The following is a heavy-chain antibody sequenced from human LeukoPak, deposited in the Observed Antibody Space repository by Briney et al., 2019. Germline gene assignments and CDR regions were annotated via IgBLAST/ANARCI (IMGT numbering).Heavy chain of an antibody. V-gene: IGHV3-48*04. CDR3: ARDGSIAVKNWFDP. D-gene: IGHD6-19*01. CDR2: ISSTSSTI. Sequence: GGSLRLSCAASGFTFSSYWMSWVRQAPGKGLEWVSYISSTSSTIYYADSVKGRFTISRDNAKNSLYLQMNSLRAEDTAVYYCARDGSIAVKNWFDPWGQGTLVTVSS. CDR1: GFTFSSYW. J-gene: IGHJ5*02.